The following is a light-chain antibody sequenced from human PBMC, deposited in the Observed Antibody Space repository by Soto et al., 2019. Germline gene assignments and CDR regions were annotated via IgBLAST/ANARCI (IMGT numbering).Light chain of an antibody. CDR3: QQTSNAPLYT. J-gene: IGKJ2*01. CDR1: QNIRNY. Sequence: DIPMTQSPPSLSASVGDTVTITCRASQNIRNYLNWYQQKPGQAPKLLIYAASSLQSGVPSRFSGSGSGTDFILTISSLQPEDFATYYCQQTSNAPLYTFGQGTKLEI. V-gene: IGKV1-39*01. CDR2: AAS.